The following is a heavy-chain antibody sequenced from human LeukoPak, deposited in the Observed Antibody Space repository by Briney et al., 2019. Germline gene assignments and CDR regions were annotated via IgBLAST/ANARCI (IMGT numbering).Heavy chain of an antibody. CDR2: INWNGGST. V-gene: IGHV3-20*04. D-gene: IGHD6-19*01. Sequence: GGSLRLSCAASGFTFDDYGMSWVRHAPGKGLEWVSGINWNGGSTGYADSVKGRFTISRDNAKNSLYLQMNSLRAEDTALYYCARDEYSSGWYNWFDPWGQGTLVTVSS. J-gene: IGHJ5*02. CDR1: GFTFDDYG. CDR3: ARDEYSSGWYNWFDP.